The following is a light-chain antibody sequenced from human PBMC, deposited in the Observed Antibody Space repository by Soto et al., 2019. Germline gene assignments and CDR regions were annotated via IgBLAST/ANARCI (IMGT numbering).Light chain of an antibody. V-gene: IGKV3-15*01. CDR2: RAS. J-gene: IGKJ5*01. CDR1: QSFSSN. Sequence: EIVMTQSPATLSVSPGERATLSCRASQSFSSNLAWYQQKPGQAPRLLIYRASTRATGIPARFSGSGSGTEFTLTISSLQSEDFAVDYCQQYNNWPPRVTFGQGTRLEIK. CDR3: QQYNNWPPRVT.